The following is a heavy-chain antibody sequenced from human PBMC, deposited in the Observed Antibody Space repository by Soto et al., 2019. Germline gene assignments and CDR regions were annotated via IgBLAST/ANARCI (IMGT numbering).Heavy chain of an antibody. CDR2: ISSSSTTI. V-gene: IGHV3-48*02. J-gene: IGHJ4*02. Sequence: GGSLRLSCAASGFAFSSYIMHWVRQAPGKGLEWVSYISSSSTTISYADSVKGRFTISRDNAKNSLSLLMNSLRDEDTAVYYCARDLKYQEGDYFDYWGQGVLVTVSS. D-gene: IGHD2-2*01. CDR1: GFAFSSYI. CDR3: ARDLKYQEGDYFDY.